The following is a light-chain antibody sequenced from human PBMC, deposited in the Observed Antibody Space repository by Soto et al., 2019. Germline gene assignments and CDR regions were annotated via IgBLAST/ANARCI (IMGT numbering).Light chain of an antibody. CDR3: QQYETFSGT. Sequence: DIQMTQSPSSSSASIGDRVPITCRASQSLGRYLNWYQQKPGKAPDLLIYAASTLHSGVPSRFSGSGSGTKFTLTIASLQPDDFATYYCQQYETFSGTFGPGTKVDI. V-gene: IGKV1-39*01. J-gene: IGKJ1*01. CDR2: AAS. CDR1: QSLGRY.